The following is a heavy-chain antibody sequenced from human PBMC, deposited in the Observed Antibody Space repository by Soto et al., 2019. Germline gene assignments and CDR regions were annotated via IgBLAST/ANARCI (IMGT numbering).Heavy chain of an antibody. V-gene: IGHV3-23*01. D-gene: IGHD3-10*01. Sequence: EVQLLESGGGLVQPGGSLRLSCAASGFTFSSYAMSWVRQAPGKGLEWVSAISGSGGSTYYADSVKGRFTISRDNSKNTLYLQMNSLRAEDTAVYYCAKGPLLLWFGELLPFSNWFAPWGQGTLVTVSS. CDR1: GFTFSSYA. J-gene: IGHJ5*02. CDR2: ISGSGGST. CDR3: AKGPLLLWFGELLPFSNWFAP.